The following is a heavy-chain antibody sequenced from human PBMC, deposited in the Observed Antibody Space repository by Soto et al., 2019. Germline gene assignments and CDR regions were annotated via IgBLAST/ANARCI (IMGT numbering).Heavy chain of an antibody. J-gene: IGHJ6*02. CDR1: GFTFSSYA. V-gene: IGHV3-23*01. CDR2: ISGSGGST. Sequence: EVQLLESGGGLVQPGGSLRLSCAASGFTFSSYAMSWVRQAPGKGLEWVSAISGSGGSTYYADSVKGRFTISRDNSKNTLYLQMNSLRAEDTAVYYCAKGGGSKYYYGSGSAYGKDVWGQGTTVTVSS. D-gene: IGHD3-10*01. CDR3: AKGGGSKYYYGSGSAYGKDV.